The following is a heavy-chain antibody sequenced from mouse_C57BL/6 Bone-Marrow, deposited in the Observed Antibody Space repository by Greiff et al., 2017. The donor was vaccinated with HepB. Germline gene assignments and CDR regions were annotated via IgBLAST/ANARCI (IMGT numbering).Heavy chain of an antibody. V-gene: IGHV2-2*01. J-gene: IGHJ3*01. D-gene: IGHD2-12*01. CDR3: ARGGGYSPFAY. Sequence: QVTLKESGPGLVQPSQSLSITCTVSGFSLTSYGVHWVRQSPGKGLEWLGVIWSGGSTDYNAAFISRLSISKDNSKSQVFFKMNSLQADDTAIYYCARGGGYSPFAYWGQGTLVTVSA. CDR2: IWSGGST. CDR1: GFSLTSYG.